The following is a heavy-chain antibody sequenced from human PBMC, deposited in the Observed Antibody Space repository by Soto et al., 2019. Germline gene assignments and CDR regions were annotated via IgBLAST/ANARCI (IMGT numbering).Heavy chain of an antibody. D-gene: IGHD3-10*01. CDR1: GGSFSSHA. Sequence: QVQLVQSGAEVKKPGSSVKVSCKASGGSFSSHAITWVRQAPGQGLEWMGRIIPILGITNYAQKFQDRVTITADKSTSTAYMDLSSLRSEDTAMYYCSVGEDDYYRYPRDDAFDVWGQGTKVTVSS. CDR2: IIPILGIT. J-gene: IGHJ3*01. CDR3: SVGEDDYYRYPRDDAFDV. V-gene: IGHV1-69*02.